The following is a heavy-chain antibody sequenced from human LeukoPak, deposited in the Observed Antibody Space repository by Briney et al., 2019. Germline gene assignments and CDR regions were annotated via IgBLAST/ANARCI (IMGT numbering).Heavy chain of an antibody. J-gene: IGHJ6*03. D-gene: IGHD2-2*02. CDR2: IRYDGSNK. CDR1: GFTFSSYG. V-gene: IGHV3-30*02. CDR3: AKYGAYCSSTSCYRGYYYYYMDV. Sequence: GGSLRRSCAASGFTFSSYGMHWVRQAPGKGLEWVAFIRYDGSNKYYADSVKGRFTISRDNSKNTLYLQMNSLRAEDTAVYYCAKYGAYCSSTSCYRGYYYYYMDVWGKGTTVTVSS.